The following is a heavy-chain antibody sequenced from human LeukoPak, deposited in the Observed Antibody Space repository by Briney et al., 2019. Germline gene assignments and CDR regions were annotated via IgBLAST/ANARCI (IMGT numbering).Heavy chain of an antibody. J-gene: IGHJ6*02. CDR2: IYTSGST. V-gene: IGHV4-61*02. Sequence: SETLSLTCTVSGGSISSSSYYWSWIRQPAGKGLEWIGRIYTSGSTNYNPSLKSRVTMSVDTSKNQFSLKLSSVTAADTAVYYCARDRKWLVPYGMDVWGQGTTVTVSS. CDR1: GGSISSSSYY. D-gene: IGHD6-19*01. CDR3: ARDRKWLVPYGMDV.